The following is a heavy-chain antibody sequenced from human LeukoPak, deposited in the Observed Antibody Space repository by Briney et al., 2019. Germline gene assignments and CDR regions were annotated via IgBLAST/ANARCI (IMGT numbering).Heavy chain of an antibody. J-gene: IGHJ4*02. CDR3: ATSKYSGSY. D-gene: IGHD1-26*01. Sequence: GGSLRLSCAASGFTFSSYAMSWVRQAPGKGLEWVSAISGSGGRIYYGASVRGRFTISRDNSKNTLNLQMNSLRAEATAVYYCATSKYSGSYWGQGTLVTVSS. CDR2: ISGSGGRI. V-gene: IGHV3-23*01. CDR1: GFTFSSYA.